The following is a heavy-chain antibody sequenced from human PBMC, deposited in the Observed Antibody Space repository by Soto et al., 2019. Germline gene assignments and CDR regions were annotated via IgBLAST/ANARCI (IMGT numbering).Heavy chain of an antibody. CDR2: ISYDGSNK. D-gene: IGHD1-1*01. Sequence: QVQLVESGGGVVQPGRSLRLSCAASGFTFSSYAMHWVRQAPGKGLEWVAVISYDGSNKYYADSVKGRFTISRDNSKNTLYLQMNSLRAEDTAVYYCARSWKRLDYWGQGTLVTVSS. CDR1: GFTFSSYA. CDR3: ARSWKRLDY. J-gene: IGHJ4*02. V-gene: IGHV3-30-3*01.